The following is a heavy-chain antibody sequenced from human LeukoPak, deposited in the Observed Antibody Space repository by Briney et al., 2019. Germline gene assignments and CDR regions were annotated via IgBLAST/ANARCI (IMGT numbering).Heavy chain of an antibody. V-gene: IGHV3-66*01. J-gene: IGHJ3*02. CDR2: IYSGGST. D-gene: IGHD1-7*01. CDR1: GFTFSSYA. Sequence: PGGSLRLSCSASGFTFSSYAMHWVRQAPGKGLEWVSVIYSGGSTYYADSVKGRFTISRDNSKNTLYLQMNSLRAEDTAVYYCARSWYNWNYVGAFGIWGQGTMVTVSS. CDR3: ARSWYNWNYVGAFGI.